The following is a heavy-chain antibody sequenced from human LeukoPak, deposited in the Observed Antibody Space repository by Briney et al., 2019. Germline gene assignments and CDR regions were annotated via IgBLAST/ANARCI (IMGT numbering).Heavy chain of an antibody. Sequence: GGSLRLSCAASGFTFSSHWMSWVRQAPGKGLEWVANIKKDGSEKYYVDAVKGRFTISRDNAKTSLYLQMNSLRAEETAVYYCARVGASVGAFDYWGQGTLVTVSS. J-gene: IGHJ4*02. CDR2: IKKDGSEK. V-gene: IGHV3-7*01. CDR3: ARVGASVGAFDY. CDR1: GFTFSSHW. D-gene: IGHD1-26*01.